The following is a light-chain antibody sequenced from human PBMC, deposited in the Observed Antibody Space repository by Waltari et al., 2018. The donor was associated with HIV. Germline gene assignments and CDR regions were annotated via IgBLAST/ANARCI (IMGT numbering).Light chain of an antibody. CDR2: EVT. V-gene: IGLV2-18*02. CDR1: SSDIGSYNR. Sequence: QSTLTQPPSVSGSLGQSVTIACSGTSSDIGSYNRVSWYQQPPGTAPKLIIYEVTNRPSGVAVRFSGSKSGNKASLTISGLQAEDEADYYCSSYTTSSTWVFGGGTQLTVL. J-gene: IGLJ3*02. CDR3: SSYTTSSTWV.